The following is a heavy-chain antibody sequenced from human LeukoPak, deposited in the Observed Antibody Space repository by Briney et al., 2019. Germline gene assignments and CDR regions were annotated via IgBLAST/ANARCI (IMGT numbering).Heavy chain of an antibody. CDR2: ITGSGDTT. Sequence: GGSLRLSCSAPGLTFSSYAMSWVRQAPGKGLEWVSHITGSGDTTYYGDPVKGRFTISRDNSKNTLYLQMSSLRAEDTAVYYCARDFRPGLVPSFDYWAQGTLVTVSS. V-gene: IGHV3-23*01. CDR3: ARDFRPGLVPSFDY. J-gene: IGHJ4*02. D-gene: IGHD3/OR15-3a*01. CDR1: GLTFSSYA.